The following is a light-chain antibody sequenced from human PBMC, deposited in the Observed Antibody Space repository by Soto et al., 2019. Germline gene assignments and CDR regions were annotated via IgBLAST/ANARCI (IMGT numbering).Light chain of an antibody. Sequence: EIVLTQSPATLSVFPGEKATLSCGASQSVSNNLAWYHQKPGQAPRPLIYGGSTRATGVPARFSGSGSGTEFTLTISSLQSEDSAIYYCQQYSSWPFTFGPGTKVAIE. CDR2: GGS. CDR3: QQYSSWPFT. J-gene: IGKJ3*01. CDR1: QSVSNN. V-gene: IGKV3-15*01.